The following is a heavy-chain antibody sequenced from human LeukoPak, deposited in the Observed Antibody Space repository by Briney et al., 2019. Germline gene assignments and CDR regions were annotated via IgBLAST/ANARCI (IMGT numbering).Heavy chain of an antibody. CDR2: ISSSSSYT. V-gene: IGHV3-21*04. D-gene: IGHD2-15*01. Sequence: GESLRLSCAASGFTFSNFRMNWVRQAPGKGLEWVSSISSSSSYTNYADSVKGRFTISRDNAKNSLYLQMNSLRAEDTAVYYCARASGRVGNWFDPWGQGTLVTVSS. J-gene: IGHJ5*02. CDR1: GFTFSNFR. CDR3: ARASGRVGNWFDP.